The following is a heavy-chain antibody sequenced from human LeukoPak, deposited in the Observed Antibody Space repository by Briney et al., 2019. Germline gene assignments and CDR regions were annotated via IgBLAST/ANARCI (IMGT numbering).Heavy chain of an antibody. V-gene: IGHV1-2*02. J-gene: IGHJ4*02. D-gene: IGHD3-22*01. CDR1: GYTFTGYY. CDR3: ARGGLNYYDSSGYYDY. CDR2: INPNSGGT. Sequence: GASVKVSCKAPGYTFTGYYMHWVRQAPGQGLEWMGWINPNSGGTNYAQKFQGRVTMTSDTSISTAYMELSRLRSDDTAVYYCARGGLNYYDSSGYYDYWGQGTLVTVSS.